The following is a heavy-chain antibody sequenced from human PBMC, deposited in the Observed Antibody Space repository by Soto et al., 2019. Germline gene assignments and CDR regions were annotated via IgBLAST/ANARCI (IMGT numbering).Heavy chain of an antibody. V-gene: IGHV3-30*18. J-gene: IGHJ6*02. CDR2: ISYDGSNK. CDR3: AKDLWDCSGGSCYENYYYYGMDV. D-gene: IGHD2-15*01. CDR1: GFTFSSYG. Sequence: PGGSLSLSWAAAGFTFSSYGMHWVRQAPGKGLEWVAVISYDGSNKYYADSVKGRFTISRDNSKNTLYLQMNSLRAEDTAVYYCAKDLWDCSGGSCYENYYYYGMDVWGQGTTVTVSS.